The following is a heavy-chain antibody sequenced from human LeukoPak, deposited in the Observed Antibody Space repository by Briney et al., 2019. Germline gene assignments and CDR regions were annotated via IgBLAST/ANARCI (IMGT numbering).Heavy chain of an antibody. D-gene: IGHD1-26*01. J-gene: IGHJ4*02. CDR3: ARVLSGSYYDY. Sequence: SETLSLTCTVSGGSISSYYWSWIRQPPGKGLEWIGYIYNSGITNHNPSLKSRVTISVDTSKNQFFLKVSSVTAADTALYFCARVLSGSYYDYWGQGAQVTVSS. V-gene: IGHV4-59*01. CDR1: GGSISSYY. CDR2: IYNSGIT.